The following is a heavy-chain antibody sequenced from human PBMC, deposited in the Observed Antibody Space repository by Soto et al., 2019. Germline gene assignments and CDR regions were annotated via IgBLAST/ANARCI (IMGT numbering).Heavy chain of an antibody. CDR1: GYTFTSYG. V-gene: IGHV1-18*01. Sequence: GASVKVSCKASGYTFTSYGISWVRQAPGQGLEWMGWISAYNGNTNYAQKLQGRVTMTTDTSTSTAYMELRSLRSDDTAVYYCARDVVGDIVLVPAAHPPYYYYGMDVWGQGTTITVSS. CDR3: ARDVVGDIVLVPAAHPPYYYYGMDV. CDR2: ISAYNGNT. J-gene: IGHJ6*02. D-gene: IGHD2-2*01.